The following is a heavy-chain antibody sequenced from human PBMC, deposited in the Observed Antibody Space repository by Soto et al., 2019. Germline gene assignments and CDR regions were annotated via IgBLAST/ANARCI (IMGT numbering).Heavy chain of an antibody. J-gene: IGHJ4*02. CDR3: ARHSFLVTPFDY. CDR1: GGSISSSSYY. Sequence: PSETLSLTCTVSGGSISSSSYYWGWIRQPPGKGLEWIGSIYYSGSTYYNPSLKSRVTISVDTSKNQFSLKLSSVTAADTAVYYCARHSFLVTPFDYWGQGTLVTVSS. D-gene: IGHD3-9*01. CDR2: IYYSGST. V-gene: IGHV4-39*01.